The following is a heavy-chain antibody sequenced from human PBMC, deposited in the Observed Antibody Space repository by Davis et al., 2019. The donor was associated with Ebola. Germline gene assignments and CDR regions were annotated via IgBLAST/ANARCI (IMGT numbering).Heavy chain of an antibody. CDR2: ISSSTSTK. CDR1: GFMFSDSY. V-gene: IGHV3-11*01. D-gene: IGHD6-6*01. Sequence: PGGSLRLSCAASGFMFSDSYMSWIRQAPGKGLEWVSYISSSTSTKHYADSVKGRFTISRDNAKDSLYLQMNSLRDDDTAVYYCAREDRGSSFGYWGQGTLVTVSS. J-gene: IGHJ4*02. CDR3: AREDRGSSFGY.